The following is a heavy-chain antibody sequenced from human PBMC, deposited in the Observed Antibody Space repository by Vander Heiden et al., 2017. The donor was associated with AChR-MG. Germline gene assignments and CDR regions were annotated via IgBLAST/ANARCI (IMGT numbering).Heavy chain of an antibody. V-gene: IGHV1-3*01. CDR2: INAGNGNT. CDR1: GYTVTSYA. J-gene: IGHJ3*02. D-gene: IGHD2-2*01. Sequence: QVQLVQSGAEVKKPGASVKVSCKASGYTVTSYAMHWVRQAAGQRLEWMGWINAGNGNTKYSQKFQGRVTITRDTSASTAYMELSSLRSEDTAVYYCARDMREGDAFDIWGQGTMVTVSS. CDR3: ARDMREGDAFDI.